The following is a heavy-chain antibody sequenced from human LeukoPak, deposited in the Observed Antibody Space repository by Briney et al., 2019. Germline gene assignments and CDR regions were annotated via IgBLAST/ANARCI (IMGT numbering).Heavy chain of an antibody. J-gene: IGHJ4*02. CDR3: ARDRSMVRFDY. CDR2: INPNSGDT. V-gene: IGHV1-2*02. D-gene: IGHD2-8*01. CDR1: GYTFTGYY. Sequence: ASVKVSCKASGYTFTGYYMHWVRQAPGQGLEWMGWINPNSGDTNSAQNFQGRVTMTRGTSISTAYMELSSLRSDDTAVYYCARDRSMVRFDYWGQGTLVTVSS.